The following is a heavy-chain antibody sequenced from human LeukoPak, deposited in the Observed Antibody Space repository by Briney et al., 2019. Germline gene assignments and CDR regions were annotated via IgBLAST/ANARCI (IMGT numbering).Heavy chain of an antibody. CDR3: ATKGTYYDFWSVYYRGGNWFDP. CDR2: FDPEDGET. Sequence: ASVKVSCKVSGYTLTELSMHWVRQAPGKGLEWMGGFDPEDGETIYAQKFQGRVTMTEDTSTDTAYMELSSLRSEDTAVYYCATKGTYYDFWSVYYRGGNWFDPWGQGTLVTVSS. V-gene: IGHV1-24*01. J-gene: IGHJ5*02. CDR1: GYTLTELS. D-gene: IGHD3-3*01.